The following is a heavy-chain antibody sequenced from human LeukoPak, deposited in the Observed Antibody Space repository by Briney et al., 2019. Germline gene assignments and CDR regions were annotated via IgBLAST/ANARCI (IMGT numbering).Heavy chain of an antibody. D-gene: IGHD4-17*01. CDR1: GGSISSYY. V-gene: IGHV4-59*01. CDR3: ARDYGDYYFDY. Sequence: PSETLSLTCTFSGGSISSYYWSWVRQPPGKGLVWIGYIYYSGSTNYNPSLKSRVTISVDTSKNQFSLKLSSVTAADTAVYYCARDYGDYYFDYWGQGTLVTVSS. CDR2: IYYSGST. J-gene: IGHJ4*02.